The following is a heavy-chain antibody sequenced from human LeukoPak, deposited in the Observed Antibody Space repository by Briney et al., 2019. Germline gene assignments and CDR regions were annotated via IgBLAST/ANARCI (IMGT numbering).Heavy chain of an antibody. Sequence: GGSLRLSCAASGFTFSHYWMNWVRQAPGKGLEWVSYISSSGSTIYYADSVKGRFTISRDNAKNSLYLQMNSLRAEDTAVYYCARGREDAHYYDSSGLLVDYYYGMDVWGQGTTVTVSS. CDR2: ISSSGSTI. D-gene: IGHD3-22*01. CDR3: ARGREDAHYYDSSGLLVDYYYGMDV. CDR1: GFTFSHYW. V-gene: IGHV3-48*03. J-gene: IGHJ6*02.